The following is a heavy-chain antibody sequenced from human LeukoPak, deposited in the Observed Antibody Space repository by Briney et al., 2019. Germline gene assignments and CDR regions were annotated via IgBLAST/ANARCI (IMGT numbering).Heavy chain of an antibody. CDR2: ISAYNGNT. J-gene: IGHJ6*02. CDR1: GYTFTSYG. D-gene: IGHD2-2*01. Sequence: ASVKVSCKASGYTFTSYGISWVRQAPGQGLEWMGWISAYNGNTNYAQKLQGRVTMTTDTSTSTAYMELRSLRSDDTAVYYCARLGYCSSTSCYAENYYYYGMDVWGQGTTVTISS. CDR3: ARLGYCSSTSCYAENYYYYGMDV. V-gene: IGHV1-18*01.